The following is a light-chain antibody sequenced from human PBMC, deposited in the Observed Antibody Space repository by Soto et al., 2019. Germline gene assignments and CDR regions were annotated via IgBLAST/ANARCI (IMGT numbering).Light chain of an antibody. Sequence: LTQPPSASGSPGQSVTIYCTGTSSDIGAYNYVSWYQQYPGKAPKLMIFEVSKRPSGVPDRFSGSKSGNTASLTVSGLQAEDEADYYCCSYAGSNNLIFGTGTKVTVL. J-gene: IGLJ1*01. CDR1: SSDIGAYNY. CDR3: CSYAGSNNLI. V-gene: IGLV2-8*01. CDR2: EVS.